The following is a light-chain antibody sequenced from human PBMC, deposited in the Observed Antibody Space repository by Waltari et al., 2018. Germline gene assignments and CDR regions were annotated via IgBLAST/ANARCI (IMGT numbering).Light chain of an antibody. CDR2: DTS. CDR1: ENIRSF. Sequence: DIVLTQSPGTLSLSPGERATLSCRASENIRSFLAWYQQKPGQAPRLLIYDTSTRATGSPDRFSGSGSGTDFSLTISRLEPEDFAVYYCQKYGTLPATFGQGTKVEIK. CDR3: QKYGTLPAT. V-gene: IGKV3-20*01. J-gene: IGKJ1*01.